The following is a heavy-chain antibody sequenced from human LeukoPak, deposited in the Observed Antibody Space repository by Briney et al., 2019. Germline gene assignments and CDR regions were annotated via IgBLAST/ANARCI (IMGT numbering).Heavy chain of an antibody. CDR2: IKQDGSEK. D-gene: IGHD3-22*01. V-gene: IGHV3-7*01. CDR3: AFTYYYDSSGYYPLYYFDY. CDR1: GITFSSYS. Sequence: GGSLRLSCGASGITFSSYSMNWVRQAPGKGLEWVANIKQDGSEKYYVDSVKGRFTISRDNAKNSLYLQMNSLRAEDTAVYYCAFTYYYDSSGYYPLYYFDYWGQGTLVTVSS. J-gene: IGHJ4*02.